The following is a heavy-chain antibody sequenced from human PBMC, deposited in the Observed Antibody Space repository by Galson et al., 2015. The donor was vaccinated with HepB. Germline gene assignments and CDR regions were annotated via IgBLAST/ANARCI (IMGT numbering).Heavy chain of an antibody. CDR3: AKEGYNWNYFDS. CDR2: VSHDGSNK. J-gene: IGHJ4*02. V-gene: IGHV3-30*18. CDR1: GFTFNGYG. D-gene: IGHD1-20*01. Sequence: SLRLSCAASGFTFNGYGMHWVRQAPGKGLEWVAVVSHDGSNKFYSDSVKGRFTISRDDSKNTLYLQMNSPRAEDTAVYYCAKEGYNWNYFDSWGQGTLVTVSS.